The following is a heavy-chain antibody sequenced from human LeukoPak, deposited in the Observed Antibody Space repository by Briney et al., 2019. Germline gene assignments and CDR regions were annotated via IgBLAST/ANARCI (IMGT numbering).Heavy chain of an antibody. D-gene: IGHD5-12*01. CDR2: ISWNSGSA. Sequence: SLRLSCAASGFTFDDYSMHWVRQAPEKGLEWVSGISWNSGSAGYADSVKGRFTISRDSAKNSLYLQMNSLRTEDTALYYCAKDRTYSAYAALDYWGQGTLVTVSS. CDR3: AKDRTYSAYAALDY. V-gene: IGHV3-9*01. J-gene: IGHJ4*02. CDR1: GFTFDDYS.